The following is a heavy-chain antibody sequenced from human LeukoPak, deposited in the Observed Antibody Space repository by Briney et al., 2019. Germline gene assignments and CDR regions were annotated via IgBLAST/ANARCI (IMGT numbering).Heavy chain of an antibody. CDR3: ARGRIAYYGMDV. D-gene: IGHD2-21*01. Sequence: SQTLLLTCAISGYSVSSNSAAWNWIRQSPSRGLEWLGRTYYRSKWYNDYAVSMRSRITINADTSKNQFSLQLNSVTPEDTAVYYCARGRIAYYGMDVWGQGTPVTVSS. CDR1: GYSVSSNSAA. V-gene: IGHV6-1*01. CDR2: TYYRSKWYN. J-gene: IGHJ6*02.